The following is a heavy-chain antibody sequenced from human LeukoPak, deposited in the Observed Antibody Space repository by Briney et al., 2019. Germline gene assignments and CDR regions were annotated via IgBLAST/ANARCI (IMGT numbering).Heavy chain of an antibody. CDR2: IYNSGST. V-gene: IGHV4-59*01. J-gene: IGHJ2*01. CDR1: GGSISTSY. D-gene: IGHD4-17*01. CDR3: ARPKYADYDWPDWYFDL. Sequence: SETLSPTCSVSGGSISTSYWIWIRQPPGKGLEWMGYIYNSGSTNYNPSFTSRVTISVDMSKNQFSLKLSSVTAADTAVYYCARPKYADYDWPDWYFDLWGRGTLVTVSS.